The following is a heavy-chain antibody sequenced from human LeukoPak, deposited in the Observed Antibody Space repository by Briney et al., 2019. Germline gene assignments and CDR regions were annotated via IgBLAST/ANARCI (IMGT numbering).Heavy chain of an antibody. CDR3: ARGSGYSYGFIDY. V-gene: IGHV4-34*01. D-gene: IGHD5-18*01. CDR2: INYSGST. Sequence: SETLSLTCAVYGGSFSGYYWSWIRQPPGKGLEWIGEINYSGSTNYNPSLKSRVTISVDTSKNQFSLKLSSVTAADTAVYYCARGSGYSYGFIDYWGQGTLVTVSS. CDR1: GGSFSGYY. J-gene: IGHJ4*02.